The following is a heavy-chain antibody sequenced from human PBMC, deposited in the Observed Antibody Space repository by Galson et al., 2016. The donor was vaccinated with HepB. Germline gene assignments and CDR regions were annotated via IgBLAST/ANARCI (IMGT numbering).Heavy chain of an antibody. CDR2: ISGTGGSI. CDR3: AKYSGITIFGVTMRYYFDY. Sequence: SLRLSCAASGFPFSSYATSWVRQAPGKGLEWVSSISGTGGSIYYGDSVKGRFTISRDNSKNTVYLQMISLRAEDTAVYYCAKYSGITIFGVTMRYYFDYWGQGTLVTVSS. CDR1: GFPFSSYA. D-gene: IGHD3-3*01. V-gene: IGHV3-23*01. J-gene: IGHJ4*02.